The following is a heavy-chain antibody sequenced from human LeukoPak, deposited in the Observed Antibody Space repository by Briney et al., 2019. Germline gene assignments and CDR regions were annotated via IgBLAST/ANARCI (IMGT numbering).Heavy chain of an antibody. Sequence: PSETLSLTCTISGGSVSDYYWSWIRQSPGKGLEWIGYIYYTGSTTYNPSLKSRVTMSADTSKNQFSLKLSSVTAADTAVYYCARAFMVRGLFVDYWGQGTLVTVSS. CDR2: IYYTGST. CDR1: GGSVSDYY. D-gene: IGHD3-10*01. CDR3: ARAFMVRGLFVDY. V-gene: IGHV4-59*02. J-gene: IGHJ4*02.